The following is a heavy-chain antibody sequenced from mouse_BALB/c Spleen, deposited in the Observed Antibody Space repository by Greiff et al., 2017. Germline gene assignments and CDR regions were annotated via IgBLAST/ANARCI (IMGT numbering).Heavy chain of an antibody. V-gene: IGHV1S137*01. CDR3: ARGDYYGSCFAY. CDR2: ISTYYGDA. Sequence: QVQLQQQSGAELVRPGVSVKISCKGSGYTFTDYAMHWVKQSHAKSLEWIGVISTYYGDASYNQKFKGKATMTVDKSSSTAYMELARLTSEDSAIYYCARGDYYGSCFAYWGQGTLVTVSA. CDR1: GYTFTDYA. J-gene: IGHJ3*01. D-gene: IGHD1-1*01.